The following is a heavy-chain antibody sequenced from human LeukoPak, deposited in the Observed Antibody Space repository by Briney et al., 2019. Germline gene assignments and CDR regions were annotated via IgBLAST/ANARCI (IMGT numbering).Heavy chain of an antibody. CDR2: ISRSGDNT. V-gene: IGHV3-23*01. CDR1: GFTFSSYA. J-gene: IGHJ3*02. D-gene: IGHD1-7*01. CDR3: AKGNSFDI. Sequence: GGSLRLSCAASGFTFSSYAMSWVRQAPGKGLEWVSVISRSGDNTYYADSVKGGFTISRDNSKNTLYLQMNSLRAEDTAVYYCAKGNSFDIWGQGTMLTVSS.